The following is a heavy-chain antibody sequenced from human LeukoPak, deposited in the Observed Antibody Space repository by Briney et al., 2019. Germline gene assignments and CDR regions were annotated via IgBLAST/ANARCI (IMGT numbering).Heavy chain of an antibody. CDR1: GYTFTGYY. D-gene: IGHD5-12*01. V-gene: IGHV1-2*02. J-gene: IGHJ6*03. CDR3: ARVHSGYHYYYYYMDV. CDR2: INPNSGGT. Sequence: ASVKVSCKASGYTFTGYYMHRVRQAPGQGLEWMGWINPNSGGTNYAQKFQGRVTMTRDTSISTAYMELSRLRSDDTAVYYCARVHSGYHYYYYYMDVWGKGTTVTISS.